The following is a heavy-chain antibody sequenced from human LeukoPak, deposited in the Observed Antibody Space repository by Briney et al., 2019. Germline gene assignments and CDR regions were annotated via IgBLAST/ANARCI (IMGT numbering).Heavy chain of an antibody. Sequence: GGSLRLSCAASGFTFSSYAMSWVRQAPGKGLEWVSAISGSGGSTYFADSVKGRFTISRDNSKNTLYLQMNSLRAEDTAVYYCANDGAYYDSSTDAFDIWGQGTMVTVSS. CDR2: ISGSGGST. V-gene: IGHV3-23*01. J-gene: IGHJ3*02. D-gene: IGHD3-22*01. CDR3: ANDGAYYDSSTDAFDI. CDR1: GFTFSSYA.